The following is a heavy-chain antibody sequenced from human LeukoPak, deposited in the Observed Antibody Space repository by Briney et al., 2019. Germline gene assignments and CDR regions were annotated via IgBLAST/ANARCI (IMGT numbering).Heavy chain of an antibody. V-gene: IGHV3-49*03. CDR1: GFTFGDYA. CDR2: IRSKAYGGTT. J-gene: IGHJ4*02. Sequence: GGSLRLSCTASGFTFGDYAMSWFRQAPGKGLEWVGFIRSKAYGGTTEYAASVKGRFTISRDDSKSIAYLQMNSLKTEDTAVYYCTRARIVVVTKPFDCWGQGTLVTVSS. D-gene: IGHD3-22*01. CDR3: TRARIVVVTKPFDC.